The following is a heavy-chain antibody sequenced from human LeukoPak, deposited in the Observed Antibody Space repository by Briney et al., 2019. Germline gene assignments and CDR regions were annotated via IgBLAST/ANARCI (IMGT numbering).Heavy chain of an antibody. Sequence: GSSVKVSCKASGGTFSSYAISWVRQAPGQGLEWMGRIIPIFGIANYAQKFQGRVTITADKSTSTAYMELSSLRSEGTAVYYCASTPRPGDPVDYGMDVWGQGTTVTASS. J-gene: IGHJ6*02. V-gene: IGHV1-69*04. CDR2: IIPIFGIA. CDR1: GGTFSSYA. CDR3: ASTPRPGDPVDYGMDV.